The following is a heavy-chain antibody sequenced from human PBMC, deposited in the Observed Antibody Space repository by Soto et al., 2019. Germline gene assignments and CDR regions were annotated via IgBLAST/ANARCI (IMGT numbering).Heavy chain of an antibody. J-gene: IGHJ6*04. CDR1: GFTVSSKY. D-gene: IGHD2-15*01. Sequence: EVHLVESGGGLVQPGGSLRLSCAASGFTVSSKYMSWVRQAPGKGLEWVSLIQSGGPTYYADSVKGRFTISRDTSENTMHLQMDIVRAEDAAVYYCARDDVLCDGGRCYGVPLDVWCKGTTVTVSS. V-gene: IGHV3-66*01. CDR3: ARDDVLCDGGRCYGVPLDV. CDR2: IQSGGPT.